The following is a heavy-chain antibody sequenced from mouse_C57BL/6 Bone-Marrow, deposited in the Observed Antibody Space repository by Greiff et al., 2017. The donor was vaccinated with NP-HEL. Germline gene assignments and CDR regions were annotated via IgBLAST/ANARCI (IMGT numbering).Heavy chain of an antibody. CDR3: ARQSSYWYFDV. Sequence: EVKVEESGGGLVKPGGSLKLSCAASGFTFSDYGMHWVRQAPEKGLEWVAYISSGSSTIYYADTVKGRFTISRDNAKNTLFLQMTSLRSEDTAMYYCARQSSYWYFDVWGTGTTVTVSS. D-gene: IGHD6-2*01. J-gene: IGHJ1*03. CDR2: ISSGSSTI. V-gene: IGHV5-17*01. CDR1: GFTFSDYG.